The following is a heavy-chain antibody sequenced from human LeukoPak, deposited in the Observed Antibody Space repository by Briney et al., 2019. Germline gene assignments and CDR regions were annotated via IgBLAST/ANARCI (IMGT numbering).Heavy chain of an antibody. CDR2: IWFDGSNK. D-gene: IGHD6-19*01. Sequence: QPGTSLRLSCAASGFTFSNCGMHWVRQAPGKGLEWVAVIWFDGSNKYYADSVKGRFTISRDNSKNTLYLQMNSLRAEDTAVYYCARDLDSSGLIAWGQGTLVTVSS. V-gene: IGHV3-33*01. CDR1: GFTFSNCG. J-gene: IGHJ5*02. CDR3: ARDLDSSGLIA.